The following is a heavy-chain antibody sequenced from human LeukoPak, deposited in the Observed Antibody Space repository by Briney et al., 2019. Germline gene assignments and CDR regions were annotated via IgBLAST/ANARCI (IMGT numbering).Heavy chain of an antibody. CDR3: AKGIWFGEFGDGVT. D-gene: IGHD3-10*01. J-gene: IGHJ4*02. V-gene: IGHV3-30*02. CDR1: GFTFSRHG. Sequence: GGSLRLSCAASGFTFSRHGMHWVRQAPGKGLEWVAFIPYDGSNRYYADSVKGRFTISRDNSKNTLYLQMNSLRAEDTAVYYCAKGIWFGEFGDGVTWGQGTLVTVSS. CDR2: IPYDGSNR.